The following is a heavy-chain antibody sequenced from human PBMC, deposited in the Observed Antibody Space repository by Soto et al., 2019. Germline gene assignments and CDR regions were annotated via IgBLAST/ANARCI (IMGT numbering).Heavy chain of an antibody. J-gene: IGHJ4*02. V-gene: IGHV3-33*01. CDR2: IWYDGSNK. CDR3: ARDRHIVATVSGIFDY. CDR1: GFTFSSYG. Sequence: QVQLVESGGGVVQPGRSLRLSCAASGFTFSSYGMHWVRQAPGKGLEWVAVIWYDGSNKYYADSVKGRFTISRDNSKNTLYLQMNSLRAEDTAVYYCARDRHIVATVSGIFDYWGQGTLVTVSS. D-gene: IGHD5-12*01.